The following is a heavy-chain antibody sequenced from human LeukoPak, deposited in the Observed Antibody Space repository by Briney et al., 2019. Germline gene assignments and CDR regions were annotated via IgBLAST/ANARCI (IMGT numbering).Heavy chain of an antibody. D-gene: IGHD1-26*01. CDR2: IYYSGST. J-gene: IGHJ4*02. CDR3: ATYGDSNNYYGDY. Sequence: SETLSLTCTVSGYSISSGYYWGWIRQPPGKGLEWIGSIYYSGSTYYNPSLKSRVTISMDTSRNQFSLRLSSVTAADTAVYYCATYGDSNNYYGDYWGQGTLVTVSS. CDR1: GYSISSGYY. V-gene: IGHV4-38-2*02.